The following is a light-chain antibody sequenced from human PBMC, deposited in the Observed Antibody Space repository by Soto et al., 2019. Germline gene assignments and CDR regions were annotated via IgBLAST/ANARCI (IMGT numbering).Light chain of an antibody. CDR2: DAS. Sequence: DIQMTQSPSTLSASVGDRVTITCRASQSISSWLAWYQQKPGKAPKLLIFDASSLESGVPSRFSGSGSGTEFTLTISGLQPDDFATYYCQQYSSYSWTFGQGTKVDIK. CDR1: QSISSW. CDR3: QQYSSYSWT. J-gene: IGKJ1*01. V-gene: IGKV1-5*01.